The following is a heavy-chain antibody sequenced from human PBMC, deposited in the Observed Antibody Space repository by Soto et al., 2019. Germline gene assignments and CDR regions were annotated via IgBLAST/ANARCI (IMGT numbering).Heavy chain of an antibody. CDR2: TSSNGGTK. CDR3: AREVVTTEWYFDN. D-gene: IGHD1-1*01. V-gene: IGHV3-30-3*01. CDR1: GFTFSSYS. J-gene: IGHJ4*02. Sequence: GGSLRLSCATSGFTFSSYSMHWFRQAPGKGLEWVAVTSSNGGTKFYADSVKGRFTISRDNSKNTLYLQMNSLRAEDTAVYYCAREVVTTEWYFDNWGQGIPVTVSS.